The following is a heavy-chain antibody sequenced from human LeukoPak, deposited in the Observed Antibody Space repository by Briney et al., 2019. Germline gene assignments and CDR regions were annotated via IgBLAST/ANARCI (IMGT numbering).Heavy chain of an antibody. CDR1: GSSISSHY. CDR3: ARDLVTVTKGFDI. J-gene: IGHJ3*02. CDR2: IYYSGST. D-gene: IGHD4-17*01. Sequence: SETLSLTCTVSGSSISSHYWSWIRQPPGKGLEWIGYIYYSGSTNYNPSLKSRVTISVDTSKNQFSLKLRSVTAADTAVYYCARDLVTVTKGFDIWGQGTMVSVSS. V-gene: IGHV4-59*11.